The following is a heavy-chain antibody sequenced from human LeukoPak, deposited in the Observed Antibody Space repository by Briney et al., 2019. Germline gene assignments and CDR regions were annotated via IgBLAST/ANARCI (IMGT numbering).Heavy chain of an antibody. CDR2: IYYSGST. J-gene: IGHJ3*02. D-gene: IGHD4-17*01. CDR1: GGSISSYY. CDR3: ARDDYGDYVRAFDI. V-gene: IGHV4-59*01. Sequence: SATLSLTCTVSGGSISSYYWSWIRQPPGKGLEWIGYIYYSGSTNYNPSLKSRVTISVDTSKNQFSLKLSSVTAADTAVYYCARDDYGDYVRAFDIWGQGTMVTVSS.